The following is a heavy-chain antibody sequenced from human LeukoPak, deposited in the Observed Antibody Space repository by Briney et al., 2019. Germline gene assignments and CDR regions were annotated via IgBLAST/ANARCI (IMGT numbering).Heavy chain of an antibody. D-gene: IGHD1-26*01. Sequence: ASVTVSFKVSGYTLTELSMHWVRQAPGKGREGMGGFDPEDGETIYAQKFQGRVTMTEDTSTDTAYMELSSLRSEDTAVYYCATRGSHHASAFDIWGQGTMVTVSS. CDR3: ATRGSHHASAFDI. CDR2: FDPEDGET. J-gene: IGHJ3*02. CDR1: GYTLTELS. V-gene: IGHV1-24*01.